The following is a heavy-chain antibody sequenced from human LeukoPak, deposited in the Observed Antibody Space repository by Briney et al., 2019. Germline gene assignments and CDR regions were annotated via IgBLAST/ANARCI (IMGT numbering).Heavy chain of an antibody. CDR3: ARAPDYYGSGPMDV. D-gene: IGHD3-10*01. Sequence: PSETLSLTCTASGGSISSYYWSWIRQPPGKGLEWIGYIYYSGSTNYNPSLKSRVTISVDTSKNQFSLKLSSVTAADTAVYYCARAPDYYGSGPMDVWGQGTTVTVSS. J-gene: IGHJ6*02. V-gene: IGHV4-59*01. CDR2: IYYSGST. CDR1: GGSISSYY.